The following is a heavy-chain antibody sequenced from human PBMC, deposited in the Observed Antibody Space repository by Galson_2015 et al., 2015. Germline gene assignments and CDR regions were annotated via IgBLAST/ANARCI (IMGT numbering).Heavy chain of an antibody. J-gene: IGHJ6*02. CDR2: ISAYNGNT. Sequence: SVKVSCKASGYTFTSYGISWVRQAPGQGLEWMGWISAYNGNTNYAQKLQGRVTMTTDTSTSTAYMELRSLRSDDTAVYYCARYEVVVVPAARGGMDVWGQATTVTVSS. D-gene: IGHD2-2*01. CDR3: ARYEVVVVPAARGGMDV. CDR1: GYTFTSYG. V-gene: IGHV1-18*04.